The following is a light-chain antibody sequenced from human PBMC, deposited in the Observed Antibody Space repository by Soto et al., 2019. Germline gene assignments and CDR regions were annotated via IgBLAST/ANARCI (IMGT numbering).Light chain of an antibody. CDR1: SSDVGSYNL. CDR3: CSYAGISISYV. V-gene: IGLV2-23*02. J-gene: IGLJ1*01. Sequence: QSALTQPASVSGSPGQSITISCTGTSSDVGSYNLVSWYQQHPGKAPKVMIYEVSKRPSGVSHRFSGSKSGNTASLTISGLQPEDEADYYCCSYAGISISYVFGTGTKVTVL. CDR2: EVS.